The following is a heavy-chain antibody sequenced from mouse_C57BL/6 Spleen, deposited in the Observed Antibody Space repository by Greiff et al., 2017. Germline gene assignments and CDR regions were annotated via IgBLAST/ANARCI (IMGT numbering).Heavy chain of an antibody. V-gene: IGHV1-76*01. Sequence: VQLQQSGAELVRPGASVKLSCKASGYTFTDYYINWVKQRPGQGLEWIARIYPGSGNTYYNEKFKGKATLTAEKSSSTAYMQLSSLTSEDSAVYFCARKNFYGNYGFAYWGQGTLVTVSA. CDR3: ARKNFYGNYGFAY. D-gene: IGHD2-1*01. CDR2: IYPGSGNT. CDR1: GYTFTDYY. J-gene: IGHJ3*01.